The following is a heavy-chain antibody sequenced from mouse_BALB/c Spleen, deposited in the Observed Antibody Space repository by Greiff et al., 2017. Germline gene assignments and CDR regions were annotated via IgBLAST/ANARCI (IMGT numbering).Heavy chain of an antibody. V-gene: IGHV5-12-2*01. CDR3: ARHVGRDYFDY. Sequence: EVKLEESGGGLVQPGGSLKLSCAASGFTFSSYTMSWVRQTPEKRLEWVAYISNGGGSTYYPDTVKGRFTISRDNAKNTLYLQMSSLKSEDTAMYYCARHVGRDYFDYWGQGTTLTVSS. D-gene: IGHD1-1*02. J-gene: IGHJ2*01. CDR1: GFTFSSYT. CDR2: ISNGGGST.